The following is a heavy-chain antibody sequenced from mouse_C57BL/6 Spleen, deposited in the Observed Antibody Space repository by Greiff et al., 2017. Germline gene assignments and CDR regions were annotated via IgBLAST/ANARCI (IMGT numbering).Heavy chain of an antibody. Sequence: QVQLQQPGAELVRPGSSVKLSCKASGYTFTSYWMHWVKQRPIQGLEWVGNIDPSDSETHYNQKFKDKATLTVDKSSSTAYMQLSSLTSEDSAVYYCAVYYDEVFDYWGQGTTLTVSS. CDR1: GYTFTSYW. CDR2: IDPSDSET. CDR3: AVYYDEVFDY. D-gene: IGHD2-4*01. V-gene: IGHV1-52*01. J-gene: IGHJ2*01.